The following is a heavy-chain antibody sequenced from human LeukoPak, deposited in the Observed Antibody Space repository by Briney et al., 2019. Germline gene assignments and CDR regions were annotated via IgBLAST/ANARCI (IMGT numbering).Heavy chain of an antibody. J-gene: IGHJ4*02. V-gene: IGHV3-53*01. Sequence: GGSLRLSCAASGFIVSANYMSWVRQSPGKGLEWVSVIYTGGSTYYADSVKGRFTISRDNSKNTLYLQMNSLRAEDTAVYYCARGRIRDGFTVTTPFDYWGQGTLVTVSS. CDR3: ARGRIRDGFTVTTPFDY. CDR2: IYTGGST. D-gene: IGHD4-17*01. CDR1: GFIVSANY.